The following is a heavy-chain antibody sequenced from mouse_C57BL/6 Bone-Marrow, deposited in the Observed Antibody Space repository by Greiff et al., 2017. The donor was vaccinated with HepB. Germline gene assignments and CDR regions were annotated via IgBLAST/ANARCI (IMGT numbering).Heavy chain of an antibody. CDR1: GFTFSSYA. V-gene: IGHV5-4*01. D-gene: IGHD1-1*01. J-gene: IGHJ1*03. CDR3: ARASYYYGSRVWYFDV. CDR2: ISDGGSYT. Sequence: EVQGVESGGGLVKPGGSLKLSCAASGFTFSSYAMSWVRQTPEKRLEWVATISDGGSYTYYPDNVKGRFTISRDNAKNNLYLQMSHLKSEDTAMYYCARASYYYGSRVWYFDVWGTGTTVTVSS.